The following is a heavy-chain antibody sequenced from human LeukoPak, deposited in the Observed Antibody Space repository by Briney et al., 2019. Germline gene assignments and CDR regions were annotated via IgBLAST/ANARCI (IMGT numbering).Heavy chain of an antibody. CDR1: GGSISSYY. D-gene: IGHD3-9*01. CDR3: ARALLNYDILTGYYYYYYMGV. Sequence: SETLSLTCTVSGGSISSYYWSWIRQPAGKGLEWIGRIYTSGSTNYNPSLKSRVTMSVDTSKNQFSLKLSSVTAADTAVYYCARALLNYDILTGYYYYYYMGVWGKGTTVTISS. J-gene: IGHJ6*03. CDR2: IYTSGST. V-gene: IGHV4-4*07.